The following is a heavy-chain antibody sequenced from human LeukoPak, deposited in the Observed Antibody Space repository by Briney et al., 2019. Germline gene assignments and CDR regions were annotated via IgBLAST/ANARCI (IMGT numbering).Heavy chain of an antibody. J-gene: IGHJ4*02. CDR3: AKGVY. CDR2: IKKDGSEK. CDR1: GLIFNTYW. Sequence: GRSLRLSCGASGLIFNTYWMSWVRQAPGKGLEWVANIKKDGSEKYYVDSVKGRFTISRDNAKNSLYLQMNSLRAEDTAVYYCAKGVYWGQGTLVTVSS. V-gene: IGHV3-7*01.